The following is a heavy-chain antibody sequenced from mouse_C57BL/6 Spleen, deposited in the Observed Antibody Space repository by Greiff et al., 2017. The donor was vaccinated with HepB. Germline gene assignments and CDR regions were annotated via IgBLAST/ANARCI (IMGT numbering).Heavy chain of an antibody. CDR2: ISDGGSYT. J-gene: IGHJ4*01. D-gene: IGHD2-4*01. CDR1: GFTFSSYA. Sequence: EVQVVESGGGLVKPGGSLKLSCAASGFTFSSYAMSWVRQTPEKRLEWVATISDGGSYTYYPDNVKGRFTISRDNAKNNLYLQMSHLKSEDTAMYYCARDPNDYDRAMDYWGQGTSVTVSS. CDR3: ARDPNDYDRAMDY. V-gene: IGHV5-4*01.